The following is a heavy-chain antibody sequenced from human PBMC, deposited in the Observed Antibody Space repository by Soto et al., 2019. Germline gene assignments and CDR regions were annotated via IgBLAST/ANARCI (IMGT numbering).Heavy chain of an antibody. J-gene: IGHJ4*01. CDR1: GFTVSSNY. Sequence: GGSLRLSCAASGFTVSSNYMSWVRQAPGKGLEWVSVIYSGGSTYYADSVKGRFTISRDNSKNTLYLQMNSLRAEDTAVYYCAKDGLGAYSYGSYYFDYWGQGTLVTVSS. CDR2: IYSGGST. CDR3: AKDGLGAYSYGSYYFDY. D-gene: IGHD5-18*01. V-gene: IGHV3-66*01.